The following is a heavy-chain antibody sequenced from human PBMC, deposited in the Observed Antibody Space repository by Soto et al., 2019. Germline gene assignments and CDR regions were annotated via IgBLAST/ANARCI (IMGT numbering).Heavy chain of an antibody. CDR3: ARDLEPMGSWAYSYGSPFDY. CDR1: GYTLTGYY. J-gene: IGHJ4*02. CDR2: INPSGGST. D-gene: IGHD5-18*01. V-gene: IGHV1-46*01. Sequence: ASVKVSCKASGYTLTGYYLHWVRQAPGQGLEWMGIINPSGGSTSYAQKFQGRVTMTRDTSTSTVYMELSSLRSEDTAVYYCARDLEPMGSWAYSYGSPFDYWGQGTLVTVSS.